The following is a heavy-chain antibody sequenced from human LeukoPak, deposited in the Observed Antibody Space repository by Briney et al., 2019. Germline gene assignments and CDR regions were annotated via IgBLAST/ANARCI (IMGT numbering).Heavy chain of an antibody. V-gene: IGHV3-33*01. D-gene: IGHD4-23*01. Sequence: GGSLRLSCAASGFTFSSYGMHWVRQAPGKGLEWVAVIWYDGSNKYYADSVKGRFTISRDNSKNTLYLQMNSLRAEDMAVYYCARDVYGGKFYYGMDVWGQGTTVTVSS. CDR1: GFTFSSYG. CDR2: IWYDGSNK. CDR3: ARDVYGGKFYYGMDV. J-gene: IGHJ6*02.